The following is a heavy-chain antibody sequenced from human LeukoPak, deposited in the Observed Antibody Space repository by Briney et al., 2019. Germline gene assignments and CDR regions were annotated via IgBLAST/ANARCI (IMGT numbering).Heavy chain of an antibody. V-gene: IGHV3-7*01. D-gene: IGHD2-21*02. CDR2: IKQDGSEK. CDR3: AKGHYPDAYCAGDCYYSY. Sequence: GGSLRLSCAASGFTYRTYWLAWVRQAPGKGLEWVANIKQDGSEKYYVDSVKGRFTISRDNSKNSLNLQMNSLRVDDTAVYYCAKGHYPDAYCAGDCYYSYWGQGSLVTVSS. CDR1: GFTYRTYW. J-gene: IGHJ4*02.